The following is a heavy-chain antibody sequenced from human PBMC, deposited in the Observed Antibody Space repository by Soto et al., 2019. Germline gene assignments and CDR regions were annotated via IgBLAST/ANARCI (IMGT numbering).Heavy chain of an antibody. CDR3: ARHSRGWYEHSAYYYYGMDV. CDR1: GYSFTSYW. V-gene: IGHV5-51*01. J-gene: IGHJ6*02. D-gene: IGHD6-19*01. CDR2: IYPGDSDT. Sequence: PGESLKISCKGSGYSFTSYWIGWVRQMPGKGLEWMGIIYPGDSDTRYSPSFQGQVTISADKSISTAYLQWSSLKASDTAMYYCARHSRGWYEHSAYYYYGMDVWGQGTTVTGSS.